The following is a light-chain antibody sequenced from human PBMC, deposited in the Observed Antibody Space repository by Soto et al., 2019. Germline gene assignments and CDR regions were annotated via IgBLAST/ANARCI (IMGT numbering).Light chain of an antibody. CDR3: GSYTTSSTLYV. CDR2: DVS. Sequence: QSALTQPASVSGSPGQPITISCTGTSSDVGGYNYVSWYQQHPGKAPKVMIYDVSNRPSGVSNRFSGSKSGNTASQTISGLQAEDEADYYCGSYTTSSTLYVFGTGTKLTVL. CDR1: SSDVGGYNY. V-gene: IGLV2-14*01. J-gene: IGLJ1*01.